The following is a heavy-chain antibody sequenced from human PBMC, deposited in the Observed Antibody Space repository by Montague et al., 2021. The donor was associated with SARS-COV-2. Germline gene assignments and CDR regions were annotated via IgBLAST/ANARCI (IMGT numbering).Heavy chain of an antibody. J-gene: IGHJ4*02. Sequence: SETLSLTCTVPGGSFIGYYWGWIRQPPGKGLEWIGEINHNGNTQYNPSLKSRLTMSRDTSRTHISLQVTSVTAADTAVYFCARRLYSFGSGTYRDWGQGTLVTVSS. V-gene: IGHV4-34*01. CDR1: GGSFIGYY. D-gene: IGHD3-10*01. CDR3: ARRLYSFGSGTYRD. CDR2: INHNGNT.